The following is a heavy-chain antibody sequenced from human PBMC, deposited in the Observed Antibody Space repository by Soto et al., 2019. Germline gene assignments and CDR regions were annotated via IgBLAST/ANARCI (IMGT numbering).Heavy chain of an antibody. J-gene: IGHJ6*03. CDR1: GGSFSGYY. V-gene: IGHV4-34*01. CDR2: INHSGST. CDR3: ARATDYGDYVDYYYYYMDV. Sequence: PSETLSLTCAVYGGSFSGYYWSWIRQPPGKGLEWIGEINHSGSTNYNPSLKSRVTISVDTSKNQFSLKLSSVTAADTAVYYCARATDYGDYVDYYYYYMDVWGKGTTVT. D-gene: IGHD4-17*01.